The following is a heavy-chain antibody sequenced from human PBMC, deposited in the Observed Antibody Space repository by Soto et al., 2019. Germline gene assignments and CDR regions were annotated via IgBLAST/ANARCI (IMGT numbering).Heavy chain of an antibody. CDR1: GGSFSSYA. V-gene: IGHV1-69*06. CDR3: ARGYYDSSGYSIDY. D-gene: IGHD3-22*01. Sequence: QVQLVQSGAEVRKPGSSVKVSCQSFGGSFSSYAFSWVRQAPGQGLEWMGGLIVILGTTDYAQKFKGRVTFTADKGTSTAYMEVSGLESEDTAIYYCARGYYDSSGYSIDYWGQGTQVTVSS. CDR2: LIVILGTT. J-gene: IGHJ4*02.